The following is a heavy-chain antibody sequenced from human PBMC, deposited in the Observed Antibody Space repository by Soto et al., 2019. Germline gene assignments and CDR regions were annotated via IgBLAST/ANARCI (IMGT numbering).Heavy chain of an antibody. CDR3: AVRYYYDSSGARPEGRYYYYGMDV. J-gene: IGHJ6*02. D-gene: IGHD3-22*01. Sequence: GASVKVSCKASGYTFTSYGTSWVRQAPGQGLEWMGWISAYNGNTNYAQKLQGRVTMTTDTSTSTAYMELRSLRSDDTAAYYCAVRYYYDSSGARPEGRYYYYGMDVWGQGTTVTVSS. V-gene: IGHV1-18*04. CDR1: GYTFTSYG. CDR2: ISAYNGNT.